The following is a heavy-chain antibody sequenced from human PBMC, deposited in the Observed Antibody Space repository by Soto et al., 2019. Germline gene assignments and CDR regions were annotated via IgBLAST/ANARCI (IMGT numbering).Heavy chain of an antibody. V-gene: IGHV4-30-2*01. J-gene: IGHJ6*02. D-gene: IGHD2-15*01. CDR3: ARDPTYSDNGMVVPAKYGMDV. CDR1: GGSISSGGYS. Sequence: SETLSLTCAVSGGSISSGGYSWSWIRQPPGKGLEWIGYIYHSGSTNYNPSLKSRVTISVDTSKNQFSLKLSSVTAADTAVYYCARDPTYSDNGMVVPAKYGMDVWGQGTTVTVSS. CDR2: IYHSGST.